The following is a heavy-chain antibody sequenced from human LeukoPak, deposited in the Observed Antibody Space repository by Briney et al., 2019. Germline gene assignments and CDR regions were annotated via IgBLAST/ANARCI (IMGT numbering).Heavy chain of an antibody. Sequence: SETLSLACTVSGGSISTATYYWSWIRQPAGKGLEWIGRVSSSGRSNCNPSLKGRVTILIDKAMNQFSLKVTSVTAADTAIYFCARDPMVRYSSEGYMDVWGKGTTVTISS. V-gene: IGHV4-61*02. CDR3: ARDPMVRYSSEGYMDV. D-gene: IGHD2-15*01. CDR2: VSSSGRS. J-gene: IGHJ6*04. CDR1: GGSISTATYY.